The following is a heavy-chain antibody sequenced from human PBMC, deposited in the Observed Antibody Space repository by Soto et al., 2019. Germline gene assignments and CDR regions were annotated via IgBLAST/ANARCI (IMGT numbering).Heavy chain of an antibody. D-gene: IGHD6-19*01. J-gene: IGHJ6*02. CDR2: ISAYNGNT. Sequence: QVQLVQSGAEVKKPGASVKVSCKASGYTFTSYGISWVRQAPGQGLEWMGWISAYNGNTNYAQKLQGRVTMTTDTSTSTAYMELRSLRSDDTAVYYCARDKFIAVAGTRDGDYYYYGMDVWGQGTTVTVSS. CDR3: ARDKFIAVAGTRDGDYYYYGMDV. CDR1: GYTFTSYG. V-gene: IGHV1-18*01.